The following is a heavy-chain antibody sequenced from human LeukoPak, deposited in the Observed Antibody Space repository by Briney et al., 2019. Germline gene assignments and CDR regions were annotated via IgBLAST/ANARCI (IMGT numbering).Heavy chain of an antibody. Sequence: ASVKVSCKASGYTFTSYGISWVRQAPGQGLEWMGWISAYNGNTNYAQKLQGRVAMTTDTSTSTAYMELRSLRSDDTAVYYCARAPPHIVVVTAMGFDYWGQGTLVTVSS. CDR3: ARAPPHIVVVTAMGFDY. V-gene: IGHV1-18*01. J-gene: IGHJ4*02. CDR1: GYTFTSYG. CDR2: ISAYNGNT. D-gene: IGHD2-21*02.